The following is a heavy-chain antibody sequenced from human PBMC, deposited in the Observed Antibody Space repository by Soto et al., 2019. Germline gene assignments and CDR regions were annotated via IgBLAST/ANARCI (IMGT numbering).Heavy chain of an antibody. CDR1: GGSISSYY. V-gene: IGHV4-59*01. Sequence: SETLSLTCTVSGGSISSYYWSWIRQPPGKGLEWIGYIYYSGSTNYNPSLKSRVTISVDTSKNQFSLKLSSVTAADTAVYYCARDGPSYDSSGLDYGGQGTLVTVSS. D-gene: IGHD3-22*01. CDR2: IYYSGST. CDR3: ARDGPSYDSSGLDY. J-gene: IGHJ4*02.